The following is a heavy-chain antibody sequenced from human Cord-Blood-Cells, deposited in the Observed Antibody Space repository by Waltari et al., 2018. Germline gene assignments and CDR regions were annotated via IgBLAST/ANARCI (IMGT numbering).Heavy chain of an antibody. CDR1: GFTFSSDW. V-gene: IGHV3-7*01. CDR2: IKQDGSEK. D-gene: IGHD2-2*01. Sequence: EVQLVESGGGLVQPGGSLRLSCAASGFTFSSDWMSWVRQAPGKGLEWVANIKQDGSEKYYVDSVKGRFTISRDNAKNSLYLQMNSLRAEDTAVYYCARVGGSISCYDYWGQGTLVTVSS. J-gene: IGHJ4*02. CDR3: ARVGGSISCYDY.